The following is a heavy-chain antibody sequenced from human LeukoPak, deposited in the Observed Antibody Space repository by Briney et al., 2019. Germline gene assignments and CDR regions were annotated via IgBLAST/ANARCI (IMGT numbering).Heavy chain of an antibody. CDR1: GFNFGDYA. V-gene: IGHV3-9*01. CDR3: AKDLARPTSPRVQGLDL. CDR2: ITWRSDFI. D-gene: IGHD3-10*02. J-gene: IGHJ3*01. Sequence: QRGASVRLSCAGSGFNFGDYAIHCGRHAPGNCLEWVCCITWRSDFIAYADSEWCRFSGSRDNANKYVYLQMSSLGTEDTALYYCAKDLARPTSPRVQGLDLWGQG.